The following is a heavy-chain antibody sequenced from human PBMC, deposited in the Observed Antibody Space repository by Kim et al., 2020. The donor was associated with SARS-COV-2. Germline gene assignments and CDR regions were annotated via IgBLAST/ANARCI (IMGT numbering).Heavy chain of an antibody. CDR2: ISSSGSTI. CDR3: ARDQVLGYYDILTSLGYYYYGMDV. J-gene: IGHJ6*02. Sequence: GGSLRLSCAASGFTFSSYEMNWVRQAPGKGLEWVSYISSSGSTIYYADSVKGRFTISRDNAKNSLYLQMNSLRAEDTAVYYCARDQVLGYYDILTSLGYYYYGMDVWGQGTTVTVSS. CDR1: GFTFSSYE. V-gene: IGHV3-48*03. D-gene: IGHD3-9*01.